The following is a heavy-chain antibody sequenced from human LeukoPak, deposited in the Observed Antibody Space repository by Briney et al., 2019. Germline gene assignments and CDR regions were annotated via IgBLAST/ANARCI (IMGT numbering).Heavy chain of an antibody. Sequence: PGGSLRLSCAASGFTFSSYGMHWVRQAPGKGLEWVAVISYDGSNKYYADSVKGRFTISRDNSKNTLYLQMNSLRAEDTAVYYCAKWGETYYYGSGSYQDYWGQGTLVTVSS. CDR2: ISYDGSNK. CDR3: AKWGETYYYGSGSYQDY. D-gene: IGHD3-10*01. V-gene: IGHV3-30*18. J-gene: IGHJ4*02. CDR1: GFTFSSYG.